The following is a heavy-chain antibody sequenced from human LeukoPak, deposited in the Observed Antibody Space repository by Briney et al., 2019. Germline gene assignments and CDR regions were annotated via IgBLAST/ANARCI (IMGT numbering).Heavy chain of an antibody. CDR3: ADNYYGSGSYY. D-gene: IGHD3-10*01. V-gene: IGHV3-30*03. J-gene: IGHJ4*02. CDR1: GFTFSSYG. CDR2: ISYDGSNK. Sequence: GGSLRLSCAASGFTFSSYGMHWVRQAPGKGLEWVAVISYDGSNKYHADSVKGRFTISRDNSKNTLYLQMNSLRAEDTAVYYCADNYYGSGSYYWGQGTLVTVSS.